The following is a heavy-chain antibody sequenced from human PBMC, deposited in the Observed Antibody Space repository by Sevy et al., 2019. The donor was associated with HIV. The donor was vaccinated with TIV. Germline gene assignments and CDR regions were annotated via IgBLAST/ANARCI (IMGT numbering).Heavy chain of an antibody. V-gene: IGHV2-5*02. J-gene: IGHJ4*02. D-gene: IGHD3-22*01. CDR1: GFSLSTNGVG. Sequence: SGPTLVKPTQTLTLTCTFSGFSLSTNGVGVGWIRQPPGKPLEWLALIYWDDDKRYSPSLKSRLTISKDTYKNLVVLTMTNVDPVDTATYYCAHSPFYDSSGPRRDFDYWGQGTLVTVSS. CDR2: IYWDDDK. CDR3: AHSPFYDSSGPRRDFDY.